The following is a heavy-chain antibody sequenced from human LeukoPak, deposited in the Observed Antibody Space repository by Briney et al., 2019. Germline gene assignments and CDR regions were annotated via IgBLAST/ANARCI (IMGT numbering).Heavy chain of an antibody. V-gene: IGHV4-4*07. CDR2: IYTNGTT. CDR1: GGSISSYY. CDR3: AREGIIDAFDI. Sequence: SETLSLTCTVSGGSISSYYWSWIRQPAGKGLELIGRIYTNGTTNYNPSLKSRVTISVDTSKNQFSLKLSSVTAADTAVYYCAREGIIDAFDIWGRGTVVTVSS. J-gene: IGHJ3*02.